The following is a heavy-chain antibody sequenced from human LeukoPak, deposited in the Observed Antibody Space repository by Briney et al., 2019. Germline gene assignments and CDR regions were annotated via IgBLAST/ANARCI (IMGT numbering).Heavy chain of an antibody. CDR3: ARGGYCDGTGCYLGYYYYYYMDV. CDR2: ISASGGT. CDR1: GDSIGRYY. Sequence: SETLSLTCTVSGDSIGRYYWNWIRQPAGKGLEWIGRISASGGTNYNPSLKGRVTMSVDTSRNRFSLRLSSVTAADTGVFYCARGGYCDGTGCYLGYYYYYYMDVWGKGTTVTVSS. J-gene: IGHJ6*03. D-gene: IGHD2-2*01. V-gene: IGHV4-4*07.